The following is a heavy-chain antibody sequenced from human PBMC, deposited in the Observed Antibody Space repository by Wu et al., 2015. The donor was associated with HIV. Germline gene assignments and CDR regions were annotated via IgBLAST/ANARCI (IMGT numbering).Heavy chain of an antibody. CDR1: GYTFTDYY. CDR2: INPKSGDT. J-gene: IGHJ6*03. D-gene: IGHD2-8*01. Sequence: QVQLVQSGAEWGKPGASVKVSCRASGYTFTDYYIHWVRQGPGQGLEWMAWINPKSGDTDFAQKFKGRVTLTRDTSSTVYMELRSLTSDDTATYYCARDRDCTDDNCLSYNYMDVWGRGTTVVVSS. V-gene: IGHV1-2*02. CDR3: ARDRDCTDDNCLSYNYMDV.